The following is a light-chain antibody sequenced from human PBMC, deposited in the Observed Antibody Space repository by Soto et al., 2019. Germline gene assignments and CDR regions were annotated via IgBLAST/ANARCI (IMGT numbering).Light chain of an antibody. Sequence: EIVMTKSPATLSVSPGERATLSCRASQSLGSNLAWYQQNPGQAPRLLIYGASTRATGIPARFSGSVSGTEFTLTISSLQSEDFAAYYCQQYNNLPFTFGQGTRLEI. V-gene: IGKV3-15*01. CDR2: GAS. J-gene: IGKJ5*01. CDR1: QSLGSN. CDR3: QQYNNLPFT.